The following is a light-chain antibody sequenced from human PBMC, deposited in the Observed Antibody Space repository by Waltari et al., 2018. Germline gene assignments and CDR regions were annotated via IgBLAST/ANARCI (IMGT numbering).Light chain of an antibody. CDR2: EVT. Sequence: QSVLTQPASVSGSPGQSSTISCTGTSSDIGGYRYVSWYQHHLGEAPKLMLYEVTNRPSGISDRFSGSKSGTTASLTISGLQIEDEADYYCSSYTSDSTWVFGGGTKLTVL. CDR3: SSYTSDSTWV. CDR1: SSDIGGYRY. V-gene: IGLV2-14*01. J-gene: IGLJ3*02.